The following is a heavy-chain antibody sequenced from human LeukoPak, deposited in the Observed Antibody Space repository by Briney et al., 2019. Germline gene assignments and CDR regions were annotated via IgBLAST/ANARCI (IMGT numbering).Heavy chain of an antibody. V-gene: IGHV1-2*02. CDR3: ARDYIVAAGTGFYVDPGVSEAHGMDF. J-gene: IGHJ6*02. Sequence: ASVKVPCKASGYTFTGYYIHWVRQAPGQGLEWMGWINPKSGDTNYAEKFQGRVTMTRDTSISTGYMELSSLISDDTAVYYCARDYIVAAGTGFYVDPGVSEAHGMDFWGQGTTVTVSS. D-gene: IGHD6-13*01. CDR1: GYTFTGYY. CDR2: INPKSGDT.